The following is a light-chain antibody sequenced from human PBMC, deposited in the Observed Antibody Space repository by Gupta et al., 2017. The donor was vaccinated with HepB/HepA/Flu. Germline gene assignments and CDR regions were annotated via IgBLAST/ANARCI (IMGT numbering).Light chain of an antibody. J-gene: IGKJ5*01. CDR3: QQRSNGHPWIT. CDR1: QSVSSY. V-gene: IGKV3-11*01. Sequence: EIVSTQSPATMSLSPGERATLSCRASQSVSSYLAWYQQKPGQAPRLLIYDASNRATGIPARLSGSGSGTDFTLTISSLELEDFAVYYCQQRSNGHPWITFGQGTRLEIK. CDR2: DAS.